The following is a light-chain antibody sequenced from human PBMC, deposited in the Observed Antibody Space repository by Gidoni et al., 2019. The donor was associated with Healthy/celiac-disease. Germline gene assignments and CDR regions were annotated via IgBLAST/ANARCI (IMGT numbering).Light chain of an antibody. V-gene: IGKV1-33*01. CDR2: DAS. CDR3: QQYDNLPT. CDR1: QDISNY. Sequence: DIQMTPSPSSLSASVGDRVTITCQASQDISNYLNWYQQKPGKAPTLLIYDASNLETGVPSRFSGCGSETDFTFTISSLQPEDIATYYCQQYDNLPTFGGGTKVEIK. J-gene: IGKJ4*01.